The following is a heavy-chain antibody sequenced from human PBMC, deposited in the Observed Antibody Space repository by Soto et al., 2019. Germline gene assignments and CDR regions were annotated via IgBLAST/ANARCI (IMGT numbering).Heavy chain of an antibody. Sequence: ASVKVSCKVSGYTLTELSMHWVRQAPGKGLEWMGGFDPEDGETIYAQKFQGRVTMTEDTSTDTAYMELSSLRSEDTAVYYCATVSVESGWYLYYFDYWGQGTLVTVSS. CDR2: FDPEDGET. J-gene: IGHJ4*02. CDR1: GYTLTELS. CDR3: ATVSVESGWYLYYFDY. D-gene: IGHD6-19*01. V-gene: IGHV1-24*01.